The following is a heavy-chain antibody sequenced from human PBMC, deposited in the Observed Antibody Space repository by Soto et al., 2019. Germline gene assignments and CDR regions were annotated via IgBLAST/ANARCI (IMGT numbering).Heavy chain of an antibody. J-gene: IGHJ4*02. CDR3: ARRSSGWYFDY. Sequence: EVQLLESGGGLVQPGGSLRLSCAASGFTFSSYAMNWVRQAPGKGLEWVSVISGSGGSTYHADSVKGRFTISRDNSKNTLDLQINSLRAEDTAVYYCARRSSGWYFDYWGQGTLVTVTS. CDR1: GFTFSSYA. D-gene: IGHD6-19*01. CDR2: ISGSGGST. V-gene: IGHV3-23*01.